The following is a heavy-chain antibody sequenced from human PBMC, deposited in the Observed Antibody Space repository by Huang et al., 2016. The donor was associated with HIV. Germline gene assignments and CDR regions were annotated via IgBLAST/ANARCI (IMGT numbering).Heavy chain of an antibody. CDR2: MGVRGYTT. CDR1: GFTVSRSS. V-gene: IGHV3-23*01. D-gene: IGHD6-13*01. Sequence: EVQLLESGGGLVQPGGSLRLSCAASGFTVSRSSMRWVRQAPGKGLGWVPTMGVRGYTTYHADSVKGRFAVSRDNSKNTLYLQMNSLRAEDTAVYYCAKGGAGGTIRYFQHWGQGTLVTVSS. J-gene: IGHJ1*01. CDR3: AKGGAGGTIRYFQH.